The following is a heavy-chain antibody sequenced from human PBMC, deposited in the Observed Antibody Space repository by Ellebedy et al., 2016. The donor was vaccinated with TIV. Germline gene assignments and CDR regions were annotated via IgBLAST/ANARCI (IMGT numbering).Heavy chain of an antibody. J-gene: IGHJ4*02. CDR1: GFIFSNYA. V-gene: IGHV3-23*01. Sequence: PGGSLRLSCTTSGFIFSNYAMSWVRQAPGKGLEWVSTLGSNGASTYYADSVRGRFTISRDTSKDTLYLQMNSLRAEDTAVYYCAKAIVAVPGTPRFSDYWGQGTLVTVSS. CDR2: LGSNGAST. CDR3: AKAIVAVPGTPRFSDY. D-gene: IGHD2-21*02.